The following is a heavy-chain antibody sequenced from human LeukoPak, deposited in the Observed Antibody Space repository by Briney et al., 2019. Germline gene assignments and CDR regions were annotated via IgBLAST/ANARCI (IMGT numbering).Heavy chain of an antibody. CDR2: IHYSGFT. CDR3: VYSRGWTNFYYYGMDV. CDR1: GASISNDF. Sequence: SETLSLTCTVSGASISNDFWAWIRQSPGEAPEWIGDIHYSGFTNYNPSLESRVTISRDTSKNQFSLKLRSVTAADTAVYYCVYSRGWTNFYYYGMDVWGQGTTVTVFS. V-gene: IGHV4-59*01. J-gene: IGHJ6*02. D-gene: IGHD6-19*01.